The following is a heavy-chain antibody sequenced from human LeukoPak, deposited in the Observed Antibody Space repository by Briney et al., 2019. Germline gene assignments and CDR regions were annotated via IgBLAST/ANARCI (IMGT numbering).Heavy chain of an antibody. CDR3: ARDIRIPDDYYGMDV. V-gene: IGHV4-31*03. CDR1: GGSISSGGYY. D-gene: IGHD3-9*01. Sequence: SQTLSLTCTVYGGSISSGGYYWSWIRQHPGKGLEWIGYIYYSGSTYYNPSLKSRVTISVDTSKNQFSLKLSSVTAADTAVYYCARDIRIPDDYYGMDVWGQGTTVTVSS. J-gene: IGHJ6*02. CDR2: IYYSGST.